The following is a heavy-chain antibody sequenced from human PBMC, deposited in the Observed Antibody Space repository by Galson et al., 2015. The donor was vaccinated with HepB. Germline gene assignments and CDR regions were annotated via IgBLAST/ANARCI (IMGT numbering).Heavy chain of an antibody. CDR2: MYYSGST. D-gene: IGHD2-15*01. J-gene: IGHJ4*02. CDR3: ARGLDIVVVVAATPFDY. Sequence: LSLTCTVSGGSISSSSYYWGWIRQPPGKGLEWIGSMYYSGSTNYNPSLKSRVTISVDTSKNQFSLKLSSVTAADTAVYYCARGLDIVVVVAATPFDYWGQGTLVTVSS. CDR1: GGSISSSSYY. V-gene: IGHV4-39*07.